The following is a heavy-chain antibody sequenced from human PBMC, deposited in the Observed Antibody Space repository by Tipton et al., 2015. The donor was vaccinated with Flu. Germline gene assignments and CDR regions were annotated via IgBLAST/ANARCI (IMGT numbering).Heavy chain of an antibody. CDR3: ARRDFSNYVSDPKNWFDR. CDR1: GDSIRSSNYY. Sequence: TLSLTCTVSGDSIRSSNYYWGWIRQFPGKGLEWIGTVSRTGSTIYNPSLKSRVTISIDTSKNQFSLNMRSVTAADMAVYYCARRDFSNYVSDPKNWFDRWGQGTLVTVSS. J-gene: IGHJ5*02. D-gene: IGHD4-11*01. CDR2: VSRTGST. V-gene: IGHV4-39*07.